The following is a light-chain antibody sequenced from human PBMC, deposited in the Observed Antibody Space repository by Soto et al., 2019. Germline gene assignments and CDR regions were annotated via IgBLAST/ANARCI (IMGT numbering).Light chain of an antibody. Sequence: DIPMTQSPSALSASVGDRVTITCRASQSITNYLNWYQHKPGQAPNLLIYAASTLQAGVPSRFGGSGSGTDFTLTISSLQPEDFATYFCQQSNSSPPTFGGGTKVEIK. CDR3: QQSNSSPPT. CDR1: QSITNY. CDR2: AAS. J-gene: IGKJ4*01. V-gene: IGKV1-39*01.